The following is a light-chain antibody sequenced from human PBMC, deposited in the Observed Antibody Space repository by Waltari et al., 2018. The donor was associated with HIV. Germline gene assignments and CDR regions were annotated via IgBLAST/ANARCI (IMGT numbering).Light chain of an antibody. V-gene: IGLV3-1*01. J-gene: IGLJ2*01. CDR1: KLEDKY. Sequence: SYELTQPPSVSVSPGQTASITCSGDKLEDKYACWYQQKPGQSPVLVIYQDSKRPSGIPEQFSGSNSGNTATLTISGTQAMDEAYYYCQAWDSSTVVFGGGTKLTVL. CDR2: QDS. CDR3: QAWDSSTVV.